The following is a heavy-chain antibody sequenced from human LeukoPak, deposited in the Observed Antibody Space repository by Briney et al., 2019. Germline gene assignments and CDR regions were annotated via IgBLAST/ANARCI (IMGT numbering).Heavy chain of an antibody. CDR2: ISGSGGST. J-gene: IGHJ4*02. Sequence: GGSLRLSCAASGFTFSSYAMSWVRQAPGKGLEWVSAISGSGGSTYYADSVKGRFTISRDNSKNTLYLQMNSLRAEDTAVYYCAKGEYVKYCSSTSCYYYWGQGTLVTVSS. CDR1: GFTFSSYA. D-gene: IGHD2-2*01. CDR3: AKGEYVKYCSSTSCYYY. V-gene: IGHV3-23*01.